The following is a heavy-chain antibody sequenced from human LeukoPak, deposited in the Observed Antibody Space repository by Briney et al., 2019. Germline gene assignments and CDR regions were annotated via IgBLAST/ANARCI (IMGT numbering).Heavy chain of an antibody. CDR3: ARALTAEDAFDI. V-gene: IGHV4-59*01. Sequence: SETLSLTCTVSGGSISGYYWSWIRQPPGKGLEWIGYIYYSGTTNYNPSLKSRVTISVDTSKNQFSLKLSSVTAADTAVYYCARALTAEDAFDIWGQGTMVTVSS. CDR2: IYYSGTT. J-gene: IGHJ3*02. D-gene: IGHD6-25*01. CDR1: GGSISGYY.